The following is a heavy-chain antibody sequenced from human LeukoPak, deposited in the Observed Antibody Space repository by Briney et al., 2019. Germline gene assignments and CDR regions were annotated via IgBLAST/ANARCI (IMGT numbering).Heavy chain of an antibody. CDR3: AMSPAADIAAAGS. D-gene: IGHD6-13*01. Sequence: PGGSLRLSCAASGFTFSSYAMSWVRQAPGKGLEWVSAISGSGGSTYYADSVKGRFTISRDNSKNTLYLQMNSLRSEDTAVYYCAMSPAADIAAAGSWGQGTLVTVSS. V-gene: IGHV3-23*01. CDR2: ISGSGGST. J-gene: IGHJ4*02. CDR1: GFTFSSYA.